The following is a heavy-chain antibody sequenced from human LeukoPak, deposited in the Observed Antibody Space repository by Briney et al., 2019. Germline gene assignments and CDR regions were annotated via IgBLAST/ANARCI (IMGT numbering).Heavy chain of an antibody. CDR3: TRGAGGGYGSNWFDP. CDR1: GGSINSYY. J-gene: IGHJ5*02. V-gene: IGHV4-59*01. Sequence: SQTLSLTCTVAGGSINSYYWGWIRQPPGGGLGWIGYVYYSGSTNYNPSLKSRVTVSVDTSKNQFSLKLSSVTAADTAVYYCTRGAGGGYGSNWFDPWGQGTLVTVSS. CDR2: VYYSGST. D-gene: IGHD2-2*03.